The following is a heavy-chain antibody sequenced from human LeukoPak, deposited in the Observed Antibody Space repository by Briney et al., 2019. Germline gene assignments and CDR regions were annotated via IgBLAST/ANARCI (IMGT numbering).Heavy chain of an antibody. J-gene: IGHJ6*02. D-gene: IGHD5-18*01. CDR3: ARGQRDTAMVNYYYYGMDV. CDR2: IIPILGIA. CDR1: GYTFTSYG. Sequence: ASVKVSCKASGYTFTSYGISWVRQAPGQGLEWMGRIIPILGIANYAQKFQGRVTITADKSTSTAYMELSSLRSEDTAVYYCARGQRDTAMVNYYYYGMDVWGQGTTVTVSS. V-gene: IGHV1-69*04.